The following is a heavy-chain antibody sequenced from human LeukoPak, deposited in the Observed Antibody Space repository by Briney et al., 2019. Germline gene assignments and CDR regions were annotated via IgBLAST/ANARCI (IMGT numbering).Heavy chain of an antibody. J-gene: IGHJ6*03. V-gene: IGHV1-2*02. CDR3: ARVNVVRGVIITYSYYYYMDV. D-gene: IGHD3-10*01. CDR2: INPNSGGT. CDR1: GYTFTDYY. Sequence: GASVKVSCKASGYTFTDYYMHWVRQAPGQGLEWMGWINPNSGGTNYAQKFQGRVTMTRDTSISTAYMELSSLRSEDTAVYYCARVNVVRGVIITYSYYYYMDVWGKGTTVTISS.